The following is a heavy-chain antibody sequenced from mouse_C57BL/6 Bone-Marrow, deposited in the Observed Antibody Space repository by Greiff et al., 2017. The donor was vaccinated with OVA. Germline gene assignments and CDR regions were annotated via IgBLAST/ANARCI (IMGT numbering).Heavy chain of an antibody. CDR1: GYTFTSYW. CDR3: ARPLIYYGYDNYAMDY. Sequence: VKLQQPGAELVKPGASVKMSCKASGYTFTSYWITWVKQRPGQGLEWIGDIYPGSGSTNYNEKFKSKATLTVDTSSSTAYMQLSSLTSEDSAVYYCARPLIYYGYDNYAMDYWGQGTSVSVSA. CDR2: IYPGSGST. V-gene: IGHV1-55*01. J-gene: IGHJ4*01. D-gene: IGHD2-2*01.